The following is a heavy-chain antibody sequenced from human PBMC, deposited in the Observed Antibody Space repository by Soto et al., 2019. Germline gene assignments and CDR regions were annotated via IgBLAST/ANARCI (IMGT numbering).Heavy chain of an antibody. CDR1: GVTFSSYA. CDR2: INPHGGST. D-gene: IGHD3-3*01. V-gene: IGHV1-46*01. Sequence: ASVKVSCKASGVTFSSYAISWVRQAPGQGLEWMGVINPHGGSTKYAQKFQGRITMTRDTSRSTVYMELSSLRSDDTAIYYCARSSGGNFGIIIEGSNWFDPWGQGTLVTSPQ. J-gene: IGHJ5*02. CDR3: ARSSGGNFGIIIEGSNWFDP.